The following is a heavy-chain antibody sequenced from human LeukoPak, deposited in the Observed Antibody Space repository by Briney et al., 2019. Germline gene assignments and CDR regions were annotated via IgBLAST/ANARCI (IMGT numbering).Heavy chain of an antibody. CDR1: GFTLSSYW. CDR3: ARTNWNPAY. D-gene: IGHD1-1*01. Sequence: GGSLRLSCAASGFTLSSYWMSWVRQAPGKGLEWVANIKQDGSEKYYVDSVKGRFTISRDNAKNSLYLQMNSLRAEDTAVYYCARTNWNPAYWGQGTLVTVSS. CDR2: IKQDGSEK. J-gene: IGHJ4*01. V-gene: IGHV3-7*01.